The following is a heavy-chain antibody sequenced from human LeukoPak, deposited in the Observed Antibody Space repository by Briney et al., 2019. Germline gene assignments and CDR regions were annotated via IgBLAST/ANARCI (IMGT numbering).Heavy chain of an antibody. Sequence: PGGSLRLSCAASGFTVSSNYMSWVRQAPGKGLEWVSVIYSGGSTYYADSVKGRFTISRDNSKNTLYLQMNGLRAEDTAVYYCARDRCSGGSCYLFDYWGQGTLVTVSS. V-gene: IGHV3-66*01. D-gene: IGHD2-15*01. CDR3: ARDRCSGGSCYLFDY. CDR1: GFTVSSNY. CDR2: IYSGGST. J-gene: IGHJ4*02.